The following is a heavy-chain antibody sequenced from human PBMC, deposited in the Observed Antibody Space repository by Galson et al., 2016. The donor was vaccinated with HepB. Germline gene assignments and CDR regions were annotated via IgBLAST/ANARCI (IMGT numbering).Heavy chain of an antibody. CDR1: GDTISSSRSA. Sequence: ATLSLTCTVTGDTISSSRSAWGWVRQPPGMRPEWLGSFYYRGGTYYNPSLTSRVTISVDSSKNQFSLRLSSVTAADTAVYYCARQADVGQGRKPLGFWGPGTLVTVSS. V-gene: IGHV4-39*01. CDR2: FYYRGGT. CDR3: ARQADVGQGRKPLGF. D-gene: IGHD1-26*01. J-gene: IGHJ4*02.